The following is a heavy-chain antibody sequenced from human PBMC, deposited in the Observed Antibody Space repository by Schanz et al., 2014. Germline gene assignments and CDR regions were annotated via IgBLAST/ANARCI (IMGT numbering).Heavy chain of an antibody. CDR2: IKEDGSKK. Sequence: DVQLVESGGGLVQPGGSLRLSCAASGFTFTGHWMSWVRQAPGKGLEWVANIKEDGSKKYYVDSVKGRFTISRDNARNSLYLQMNNLRVEDTAVYYCARGPDYGSGSYSSYWGQGTLVTVSS. D-gene: IGHD3-10*01. V-gene: IGHV3-7*01. CDR3: ARGPDYGSGSYSSY. CDR1: GFTFTGHW. J-gene: IGHJ4*02.